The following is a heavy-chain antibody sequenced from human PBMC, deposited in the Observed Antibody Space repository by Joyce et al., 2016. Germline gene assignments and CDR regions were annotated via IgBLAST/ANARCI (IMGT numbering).Heavy chain of an antibody. Sequence: QLVEYGGGVVKPGGSLSLSCEASGCTFSSSSMRWFRQAPVQGVEWLAAISGTSYYIFHAETVRGRFTVYRDNAKKTLYLQMNSLRAEDSAVFYCARGGISYYYAMDVWGQGTTVTVSS. J-gene: IGHJ6*02. V-gene: IGHV3-21*01. D-gene: IGHD3-16*01. CDR1: GCTFSSSS. CDR2: ISGTSYYI. CDR3: ARGGISYYYAMDV.